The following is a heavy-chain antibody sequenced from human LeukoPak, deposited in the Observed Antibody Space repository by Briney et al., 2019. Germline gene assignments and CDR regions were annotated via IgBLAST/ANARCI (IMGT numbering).Heavy chain of an antibody. V-gene: IGHV3-66*01. D-gene: IGHD3-22*01. CDR1: GFTVSSNY. CDR2: IYSGGST. Sequence: GGSLRLSCAASGFTVSSNYMSWVRQAPGKGLQWVALIYSGGSTYYADSVKGRFAISRDNSKNTLYLQMNSLRAEDTAMYYCARNYYDDYWGQGTQVTVSS. CDR3: ARNYYDDY. J-gene: IGHJ4*02.